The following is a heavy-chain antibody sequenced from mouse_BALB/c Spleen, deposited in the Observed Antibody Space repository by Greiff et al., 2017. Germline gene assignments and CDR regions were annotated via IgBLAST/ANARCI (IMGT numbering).Heavy chain of an antibody. Sequence: QVQLQQSGPGLVAPSQSLSITCTVSGFSLTSYGVHWVRQPPGKGLEWLGVIWAGGSTNYNSALMSRLSISKDNSKSQVFLKMNSLQTDDTAMYYCARGGGSDYYAMDYWGQGTSVTVSS. V-gene: IGHV2-9*02. CDR3: ARGGGSDYYAMDY. CDR2: IWAGGST. CDR1: GFSLTSYG. J-gene: IGHJ4*01.